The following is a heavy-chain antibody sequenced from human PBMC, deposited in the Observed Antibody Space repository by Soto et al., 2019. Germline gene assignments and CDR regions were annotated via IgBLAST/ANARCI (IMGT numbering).Heavy chain of an antibody. CDR3: AREEGYCGGGKCFRSAFDL. D-gene: IGHD2-15*01. V-gene: IGHV3-21*01. Sequence: EVQLVESGGRLVKPGGSLRLSCAVSGFALSSYSIAWVRQAPGKGLEWVSFTFNYAGRLYYADSVKGRVAISRDEAKNSVYLEMNSLRAEDTAVYCWAREEGYCGGGKCFRSAFDLWGQGTVVTVSS. J-gene: IGHJ3*01. CDR1: GFALSSYS. CDR2: TFNYAGRL.